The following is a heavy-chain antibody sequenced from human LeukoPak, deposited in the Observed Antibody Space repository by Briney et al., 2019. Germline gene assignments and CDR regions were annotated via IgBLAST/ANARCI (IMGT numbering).Heavy chain of an antibody. J-gene: IGHJ4*02. D-gene: IGHD3-10*01. Sequence: GGSLRLSCAASGFTFSTYAISWVRQAPGRGLEWVSSIRGRGSSTFYADSGKGRFTISRDNSKNTLYLQMTSLRAEDTAVFYCAKSPYALGSYGIAGDYWGQGTLVTVSS. CDR1: GFTFSTYA. CDR3: AKSPYALGSYGIAGDY. CDR2: IRGRGSST. V-gene: IGHV3-23*01.